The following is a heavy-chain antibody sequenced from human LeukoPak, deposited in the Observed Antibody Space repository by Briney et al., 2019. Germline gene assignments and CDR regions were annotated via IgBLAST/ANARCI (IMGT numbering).Heavy chain of an antibody. CDR1: GFTFSSYG. Sequence: GGSLRLSCAASGFTFSSYGMHWVRQAPGKGLEWVAVIWYDGSNKYYADSVKGRFTISRDNSKNTLYLQMNSLRAEDTAVYYCAKYLGYRGRDAFDIWGQGTMVTVSS. CDR2: IWYDGSNK. V-gene: IGHV3-33*06. CDR3: AKYLGYRGRDAFDI. D-gene: IGHD2-2*01. J-gene: IGHJ3*02.